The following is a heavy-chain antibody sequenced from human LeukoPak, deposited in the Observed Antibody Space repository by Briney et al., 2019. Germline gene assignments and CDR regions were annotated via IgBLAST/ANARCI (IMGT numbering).Heavy chain of an antibody. CDR3: AREPYYYDSSAAELDY. CDR1: GFTFSSYS. D-gene: IGHD3-22*01. J-gene: IGHJ4*02. CDR2: ISSSSSTI. Sequence: QPGGSLRLSCAASGFTFSSYSMNWVRQAPGKGLEWVSYISSSSSTIYYADSVKGRFTISRDNAKNSLYLQMNSLRAEDTAVYYCAREPYYYDSSAAELDYWGQGTLVTVSS. V-gene: IGHV3-48*04.